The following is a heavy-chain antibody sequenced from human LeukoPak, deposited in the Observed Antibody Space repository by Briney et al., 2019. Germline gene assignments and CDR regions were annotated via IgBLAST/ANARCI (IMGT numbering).Heavy chain of an antibody. Sequence: ASETLSLTCTASGGSISSSSYYWGWIRQPPGKGLEWIGSIYYSGSTYYNPSLKSRVTISVDTSKNQFSLKLSSVTAADTAVYYCARHGMVRGQAPNWFDPWGQGTLVTVSS. CDR3: ARHGMVRGQAPNWFDP. D-gene: IGHD3-10*01. J-gene: IGHJ5*02. CDR1: GGSISSSSYY. V-gene: IGHV4-39*01. CDR2: IYYSGST.